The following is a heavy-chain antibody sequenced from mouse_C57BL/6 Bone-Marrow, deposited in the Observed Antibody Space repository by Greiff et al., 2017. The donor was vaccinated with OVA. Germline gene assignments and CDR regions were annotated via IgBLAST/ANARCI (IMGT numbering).Heavy chain of an antibody. V-gene: IGHV1-50*01. J-gene: IGHJ2*01. D-gene: IGHD1-1*01. CDR3: ARNSEFITTVVATPYYFDY. CDR2: IDPSDSYT. Sequence: QVQLQQPGAELVKPGASVKLSCKASGYTFTSYWMQWVKQRPGQGLEWIGEIDPSDSYTNYNQKFKGKATLTVDTSSSTAYMQLSSLTSEDSAVYYCARNSEFITTVVATPYYFDYWCQGTTLTVSS. CDR1: GYTFTSYW.